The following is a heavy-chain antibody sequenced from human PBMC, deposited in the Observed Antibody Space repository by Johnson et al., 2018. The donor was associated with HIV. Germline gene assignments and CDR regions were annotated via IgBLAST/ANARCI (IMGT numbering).Heavy chain of an antibody. CDR1: AFTFSSYA. V-gene: IGHV3-30*04. D-gene: IGHD3-10*01. CDR3: AREKASEFRELFHKKDASDI. J-gene: IGHJ3*02. CDR2: ISYDGSNK. Sequence: QVQLVESGGGMVQPGGSLRLSCAASAFTFSSYAMHWVRQAPGKGLEWVALISYDGSNKYYADSVKGRFTISRDNSKNTLYLQMNSLRAEDTAVYYCAREKASEFRELFHKKDASDIWGQGTMVTVSS.